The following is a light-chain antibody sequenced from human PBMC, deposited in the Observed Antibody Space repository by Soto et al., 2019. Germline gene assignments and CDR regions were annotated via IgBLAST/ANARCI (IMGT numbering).Light chain of an antibody. J-gene: IGLJ2*01. CDR3: SSYASSRDVF. CDR2: NNS. V-gene: IGLV1-40*01. Sequence: QPVLTQPPSVSGAPGQRVTISCTGSSSDIGAGYRVRWYQQVPGTAPKVLIYNNSNRPSGVPARFSGSKSGTSASLAISGLQAEDEADYYCSSYASSRDVFFGEGTKLTVL. CDR1: SSDIGAGYR.